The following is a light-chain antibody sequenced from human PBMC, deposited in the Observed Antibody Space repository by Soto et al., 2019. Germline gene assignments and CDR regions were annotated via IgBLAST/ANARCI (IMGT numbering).Light chain of an antibody. V-gene: IGLV2-14*02. Sequence: QSALTQPASVSGSPGQSITISCTGTSSNVGSYKLVSWYQQHPGKAPKLMIFEVNKRPSGVSNRFSGSKSGNTASLTVSGLQADDEADYYCSSYAGNNNYVFGTGTKLTVL. CDR2: EVN. J-gene: IGLJ1*01. CDR3: SSYAGNNNYV. CDR1: SSNVGSYKL.